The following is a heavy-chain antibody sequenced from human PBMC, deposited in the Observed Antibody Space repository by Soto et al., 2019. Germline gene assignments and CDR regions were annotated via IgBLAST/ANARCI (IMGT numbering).Heavy chain of an antibody. CDR3: ARGRLDDFWSGYFYYLDS. CDR1: GDSITSSKHY. CDR2: IYLSGFT. Sequence: PSETLSLTCTVSGDSITSSKHYWSWIRQHPGKGLEWIGYIYLSGFTYSTPSLKSRVNMSLDTSKNQFSLKLSSVTAADTAVYYCARGRLDDFWSGYFYYLDSWGLGTLVTVS. J-gene: IGHJ4*02. V-gene: IGHV4-30-4*08. D-gene: IGHD3-3*01.